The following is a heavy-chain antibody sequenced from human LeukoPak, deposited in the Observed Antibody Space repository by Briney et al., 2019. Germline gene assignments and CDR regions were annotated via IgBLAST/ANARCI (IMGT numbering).Heavy chain of an antibody. J-gene: IGHJ4*02. CDR1: RYPFTSYA. CDR3: ARVDGSGPNAPNDC. Sequence: GASVKVSCKASRYPFTSYAMHWVRQAPGQRLEWMGWIHAGNGNTEYSQKFQGRVTITRDTPATTTYMELSSLRSEDTAVYYCARVDGSGPNAPNDCWGQGSLVTVSS. V-gene: IGHV1-3*01. D-gene: IGHD3-10*01. CDR2: IHAGNGNT.